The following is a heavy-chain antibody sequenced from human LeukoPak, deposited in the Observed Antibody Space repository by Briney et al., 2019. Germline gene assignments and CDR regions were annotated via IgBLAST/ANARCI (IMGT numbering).Heavy chain of an antibody. CDR3: ARDSRSRDGYNYLDY. CDR2: ISSSSSYI. D-gene: IGHD5-24*01. V-gene: IGHV3-21*01. CDR1: GFTFSSYS. J-gene: IGHJ4*02. Sequence: PGGSLRLSCAASGFTFSSYSMNWVRQAPGKGLEWVSSISSSSSYIYYADSVKGRFTISRDNAKNSLYLQMNSLRAEDTAVYYCARDSRSRDGYNYLDYWGQGTLVTVSS.